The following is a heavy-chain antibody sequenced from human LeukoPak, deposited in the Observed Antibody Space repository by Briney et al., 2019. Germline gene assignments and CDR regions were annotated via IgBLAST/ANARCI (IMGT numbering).Heavy chain of an antibody. CDR2: IIPIFGTA. CDR1: GYSFTSYW. J-gene: IGHJ1*01. V-gene: IGHV1-69*01. D-gene: IGHD2-2*02. CDR3: ARGVVPAAIGEYFQH. Sequence: KISCKGSGYSFTSYWIGWVRQMPGKGLEWMGGIIPIFGTANYAQKFQGRVTITADESTSTAYMELSSLRSEDTAVYYCARGVVPAAIGEYFQHWGQGTLDTVSS.